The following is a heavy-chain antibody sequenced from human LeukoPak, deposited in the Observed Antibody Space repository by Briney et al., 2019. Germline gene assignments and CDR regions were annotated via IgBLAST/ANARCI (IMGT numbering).Heavy chain of an antibody. J-gene: IGHJ3*02. CDR2: ISGSGGNR. CDR3: AKGIVVVVAMNAFDI. V-gene: IGHV3-23*01. Sequence: GGSLRLSCAASGFTFSSYAMSWVRQAPGKGLEWVSVISGSGGNRDYADSVKGRFTISRDNSKNTLYLQMNSLRADDTAVYYCAKGIVVVVAMNAFDIWGQGTMVTVSS. CDR1: GFTFSSYA. D-gene: IGHD2-15*01.